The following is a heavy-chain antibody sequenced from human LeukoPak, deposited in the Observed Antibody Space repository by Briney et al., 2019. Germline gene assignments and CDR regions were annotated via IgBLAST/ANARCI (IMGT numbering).Heavy chain of an antibody. CDR1: GYSFANYW. CDR3: ATTTTRGIPHYFDY. CDR2: IYPGDSDT. J-gene: IGHJ4*02. Sequence: GESLKISCKGSGYSFANYWIVWVRQMPGKGLECMGIIYPGDSDTRYRPSFQGQVTISADKSISTAYLQWSGLKTSDTAMYYCATTTTRGIPHYFDYWGQGTLVTVPS. D-gene: IGHD1-1*01. V-gene: IGHV5-51*01.